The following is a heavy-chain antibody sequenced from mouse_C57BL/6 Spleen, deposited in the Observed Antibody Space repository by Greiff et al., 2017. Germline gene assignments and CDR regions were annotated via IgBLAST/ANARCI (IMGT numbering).Heavy chain of an antibody. J-gene: IGHJ1*03. CDR3: ARKEGTGTRYFDV. D-gene: IGHD4-1*01. V-gene: IGHV2-9-1*01. Sequence: VQLQQSGPGLVAPSQSLSITCTVSGFSLTSYAISWVRQPPGKGLEWLGVIWTGGGTNYNSALKSRLSISKDNSKSQVFVKMNSLQTDDTARDYCARKEGTGTRYFDVWGTGTTVTVSS. CDR2: IWTGGGT. CDR1: GFSLTSYA.